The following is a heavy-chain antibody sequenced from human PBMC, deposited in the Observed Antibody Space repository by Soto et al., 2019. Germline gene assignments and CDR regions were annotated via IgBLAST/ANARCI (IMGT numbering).Heavy chain of an antibody. CDR3: ARGLGYCSSSSCYNDY. V-gene: IGHV3-21*01. J-gene: IGHJ4*02. D-gene: IGHD2-2*02. CDR2: ITSSSIYI. Sequence: EVQLVESGGGLVKPGGSLRLSCAASGFSFSTNSMNWVRQAPGKGLEWVSSITSSSIYIYYADSVKGRFTISRDNAKSSLYLDMSGLRAEDTAVYYCARGLGYCSSSSCYNDYWGQGTLVTVSS. CDR1: GFSFSTNS.